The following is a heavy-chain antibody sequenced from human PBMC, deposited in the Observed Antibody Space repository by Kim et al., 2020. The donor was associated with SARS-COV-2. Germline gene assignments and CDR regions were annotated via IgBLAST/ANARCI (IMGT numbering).Heavy chain of an antibody. CDR1: GFTFSDYY. V-gene: IGHV3-11*06. CDR2: ISSSSNT. Sequence: GGTLRLSCAASGFTFSDYYMSWIRQAPGKGLEWVSYISSSSNTNYADSVKGRFTISRDNAKNSLYLQMNSLRAEDTAVYYCARDLAAMVSPRDYFDYWGQGTLVTVSS. J-gene: IGHJ4*02. CDR3: ARDLAAMVSPRDYFDY. D-gene: IGHD5-18*01.